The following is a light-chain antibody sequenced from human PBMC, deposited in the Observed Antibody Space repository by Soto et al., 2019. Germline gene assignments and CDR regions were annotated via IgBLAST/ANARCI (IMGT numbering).Light chain of an antibody. Sequence: EIVLTQSPATLSLSPGERATLSCRASQSVSSYLVWYQQKSGQAPRLLIYDASNRATGIPARFSGSGSGTDFTLTISSLEPEDFAVYYCQLRSNWPPTTFGQGTKVEIK. J-gene: IGKJ1*01. V-gene: IGKV3-11*01. CDR2: DAS. CDR1: QSVSSY. CDR3: QLRSNWPPTT.